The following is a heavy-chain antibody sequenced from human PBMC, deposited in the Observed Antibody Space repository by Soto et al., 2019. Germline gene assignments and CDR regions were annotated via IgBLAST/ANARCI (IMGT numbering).Heavy chain of an antibody. V-gene: IGHV4-59*01. Sequence: SETLSLTCTVSGGSISSYYWSWIRQPPGKGLEWIGYIYYSGRNNYTPSLKSRVTISVDTYKNQFSLKLSYVTAADTAVYYCARVSLREWLLSFDYWGQGTMVTVS. CDR1: GGSISSYY. D-gene: IGHD3-3*01. CDR2: IYYSGRN. CDR3: ARVSLREWLLSFDY. J-gene: IGHJ4*02.